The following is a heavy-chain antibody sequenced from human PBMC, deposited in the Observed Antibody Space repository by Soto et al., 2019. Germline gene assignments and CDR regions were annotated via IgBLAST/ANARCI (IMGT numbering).Heavy chain of an antibody. V-gene: IGHV5-51*01. CDR1: GYSFTTFW. Sequence: LGESLKISCKGSGYSFTTFWIGWVRQMPGKGLEWMGIIYPGDSDTRYSPSFQGQVTISADKSINTAYLQWSSLKASDTALYYCARQGNGYNYFDYWGQGTLVTVSS. CDR2: IYPGDSDT. CDR3: ARQGNGYNYFDY. J-gene: IGHJ4*02. D-gene: IGHD5-12*01.